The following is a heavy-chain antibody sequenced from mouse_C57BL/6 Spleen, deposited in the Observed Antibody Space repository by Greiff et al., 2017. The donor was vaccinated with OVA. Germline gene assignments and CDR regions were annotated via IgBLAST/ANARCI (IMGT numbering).Heavy chain of an antibody. Sequence: EVKLVESGGGLVKPGGSLKLSCAASGFTFSDYGMHWVRQAPEKGLEWVAYISSGSSTIYYADTVKGRFTISRDNAKNTLFLQMTSLRSEDTAMYYCSSYVGYAMDYWGQGTSVTVSS. CDR3: SSYVGYAMDY. V-gene: IGHV5-17*01. CDR1: GFTFSDYG. CDR2: ISSGSSTI. D-gene: IGHD1-1*01. J-gene: IGHJ4*01.